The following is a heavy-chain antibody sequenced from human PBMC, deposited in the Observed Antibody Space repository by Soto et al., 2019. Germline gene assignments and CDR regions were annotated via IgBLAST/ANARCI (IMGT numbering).Heavy chain of an antibody. CDR2: VYHTGRT. CDR3: ARDFAYFDS. Sequence: PSKTLSLTCTVSGGSFKSGSYSWSWIRQPPGKGLEWIGYVYHTGRTSHNPSLKSRVSISMDTSKNQFSLNLDSVTAADTAVYFCARDFAYFDSWGQGTLVTVSS. J-gene: IGHJ4*02. V-gene: IGHV4-61*01. CDR1: GGSFKSGSYS. D-gene: IGHD3-3*01.